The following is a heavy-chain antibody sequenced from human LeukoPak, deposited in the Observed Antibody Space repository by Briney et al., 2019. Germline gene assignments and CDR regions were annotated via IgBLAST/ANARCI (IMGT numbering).Heavy chain of an antibody. CDR2: IYYSGST. CDR3: ARLVNDRYYDSSGYPRD. CDR1: GGSISSSGYY. D-gene: IGHD3-22*01. J-gene: IGHJ4*02. Sequence: SETLSLTCTVSGGSISSSGYYWGWIRQPPGKGLEWIGSIYYSGSTYYNPSLKSRVTISVDTSKNQFSLKLSSVTAADTAVYYCARLVNDRYYDSSGYPRDWGQGTLVTVSS. V-gene: IGHV4-39*01.